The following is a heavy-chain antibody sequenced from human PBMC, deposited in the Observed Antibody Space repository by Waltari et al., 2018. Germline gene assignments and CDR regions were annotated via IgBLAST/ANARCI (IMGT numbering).Heavy chain of an antibody. CDR2: IRYDEINT. V-gene: IGHV3-30*02. CDR3: AKEKTVAYLDS. CDR1: GFSCSGYG. Sequence: QVQLVESGGGVVQPGGSLRRACAVSGFSCSGYGMHWVRQAPGKGLEWVAYIRYDEINTDYADSVKGRFTISRDNSKNTLYLQMNSLRPEDTAVYFCAKEKTVAYLDSWGQGTLVIVSS. J-gene: IGHJ4*02. D-gene: IGHD4-17*01.